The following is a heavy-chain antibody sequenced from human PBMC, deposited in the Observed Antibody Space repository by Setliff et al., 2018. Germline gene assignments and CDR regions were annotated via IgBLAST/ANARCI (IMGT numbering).Heavy chain of an antibody. Sequence: SVKVSCKASGGTFSNIGISWVRQAPGQGLEWMGGIIPLFGTTNYAQEFQGRVTITTDESTSTAYMELSSLTSDDTAVYYCAREGVDTRSSTDYRYYMDVWGQGTTVTVS. CDR3: AREGVDTRSSTDYRYYMDV. CDR2: IIPLFGTT. V-gene: IGHV1-69*05. J-gene: IGHJ6*03. CDR1: GGTFSNIG. D-gene: IGHD5-18*01.